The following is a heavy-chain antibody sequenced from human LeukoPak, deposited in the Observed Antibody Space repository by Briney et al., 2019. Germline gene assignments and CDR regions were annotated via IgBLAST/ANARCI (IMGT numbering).Heavy chain of an antibody. Sequence: GASVKVSCKASGYTFTGYYMHWVRQAPGQGLEWMGWINPNSGGTNYAQKFQGRVTMTRDTSISTAYMELSRLRSDDTAVYYCARLTANYYDSSGLFDYWGQGTLVTVSS. D-gene: IGHD3-22*01. V-gene: IGHV1-2*02. J-gene: IGHJ4*02. CDR1: GYTFTGYY. CDR3: ARLTANYYDSSGLFDY. CDR2: INPNSGGT.